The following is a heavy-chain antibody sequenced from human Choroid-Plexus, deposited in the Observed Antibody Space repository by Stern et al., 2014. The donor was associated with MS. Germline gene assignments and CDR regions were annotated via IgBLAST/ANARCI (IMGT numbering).Heavy chain of an antibody. CDR3: ARDQRGITIFGVVTDYYYLGMDV. V-gene: IGHV1-2*02. CDR1: GYIFTGYY. CDR2: INPNTGGT. Sequence: VQLGRSGAEVKKPGASVKVSCKTSGYIFTGYYIHWVRQAPGQGLEWMAWINPNTGGTKYAQKFQGRVTMSRDTSISTAYVELSSLTSDDTAVYYCARDQRGITIFGVVTDYYYLGMDVWGQGTTVTVSS. J-gene: IGHJ6*02. D-gene: IGHD3-3*01.